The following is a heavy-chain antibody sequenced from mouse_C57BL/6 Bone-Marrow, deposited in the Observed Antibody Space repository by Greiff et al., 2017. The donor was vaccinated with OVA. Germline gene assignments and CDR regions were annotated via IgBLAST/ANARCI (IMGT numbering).Heavy chain of an antibody. CDR2: INPSNGGT. CDR1: GYTFTSYW. Sequence: QVQLQQPGTELVKPGASVKLSCKASGYTFTSYWMHWVKQRPGQGLEWNGNINPSNGGTNYNEKFKSKATLTVDKSSSTAYMQLSSLTSEDSAVYYCARAWISLYGSAYWGQGTLVTVSA. CDR3: ARAWISLYGSAY. D-gene: IGHD2-1*01. J-gene: IGHJ3*01. V-gene: IGHV1-53*01.